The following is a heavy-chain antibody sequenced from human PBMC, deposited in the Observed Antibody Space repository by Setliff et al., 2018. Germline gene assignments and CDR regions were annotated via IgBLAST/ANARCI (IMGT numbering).Heavy chain of an antibody. CDR2: IYIGGSA. V-gene: IGHV4-4*07. CDR1: GGSISSYY. CDR3: AREQWLDPPGYYYMDV. J-gene: IGHJ6*03. Sequence: PSETLSLTCTVSGGSISSYYWSWIQQPAGKGLEWIGHIYIGGSANYSPSLKSRVTMSIDTSKNQFSLKLNSVTAADMAVYYCAREQWLDPPGYYYMDVWAKGTTVTVSS. D-gene: IGHD6-19*01.